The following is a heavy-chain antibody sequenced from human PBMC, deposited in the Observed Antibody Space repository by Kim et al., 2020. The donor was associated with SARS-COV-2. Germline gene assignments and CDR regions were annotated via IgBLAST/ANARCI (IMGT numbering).Heavy chain of an antibody. CDR2: INPNSGGT. CDR3: ARSSLRIVAAAGTYYYYGMDV. D-gene: IGHD6-13*01. Sequence: ASVKVSCKASGYTFTGYYMHWVRQAPGQGLEWMGRINPNSGGTNYAQKFQGRVTMTRDTSISTAYMELSRLRSDDTAVYYCARSSLRIVAAAGTYYYYGMDVWGQGTTVTVSS. J-gene: IGHJ6*02. V-gene: IGHV1-2*06. CDR1: GYTFTGYY.